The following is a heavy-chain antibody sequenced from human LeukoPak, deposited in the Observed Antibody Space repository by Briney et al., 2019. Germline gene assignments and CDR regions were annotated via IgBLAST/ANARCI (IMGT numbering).Heavy chain of an antibody. CDR3: ARDGSLPDY. CDR1: GFTFSSYW. D-gene: IGHD2-15*01. CDR2: ITSDGSST. V-gene: IGHV3-74*01. J-gene: IGHJ4*02. Sequence: PGGSLRLSCAASGFTFSSYWMHWVRQAPGKGLVRVSRITSDGSSTIYADSVKGRFTISRDNAENTLYLQMNSLRAEDTAVYYCARDGSLPDYWGQGTLVTVSS.